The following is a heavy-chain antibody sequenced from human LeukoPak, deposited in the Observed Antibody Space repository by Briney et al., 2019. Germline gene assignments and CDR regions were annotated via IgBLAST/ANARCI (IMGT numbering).Heavy chain of an antibody. J-gene: IGHJ5*02. CDR2: VYRDGVP. CDR3: VGEREEGRAWVEFDP. CDR1: VFTLSSYG. V-gene: IGHV3-66*02. D-gene: IGHD1-1*01. Sequence: GGSLRLSRAASVFTLSSYGMSGVPEAPGRGAEWVSLVYRDGVPRYAASVPGRFTISRDNSKKTVYLQMKNLGVEDTAVYHCVGEREEGRAWVEFDPWGQGILVTVSS.